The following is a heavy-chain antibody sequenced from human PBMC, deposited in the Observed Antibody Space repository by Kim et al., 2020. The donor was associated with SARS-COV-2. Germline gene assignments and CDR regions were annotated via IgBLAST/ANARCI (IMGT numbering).Heavy chain of an antibody. J-gene: IGHJ3*02. V-gene: IGHV4-59*08. CDR1: GVSSSVYY. CDR3: ARQAISRDLRLGEFAPQGDGFDT. D-gene: IGHD3-16*01. Sequence: SETLSLTCTVSGVSSSVYYWTWIRQPPGKGLEWIGYIDYNGRTSYNPSLRSRVTMSEDTSKKQFSLKVTSVTAADTAVYYCARQAISRDLRLGEFAPQGDGFDTWGHWTIVTVSS. CDR2: IDYNGRT.